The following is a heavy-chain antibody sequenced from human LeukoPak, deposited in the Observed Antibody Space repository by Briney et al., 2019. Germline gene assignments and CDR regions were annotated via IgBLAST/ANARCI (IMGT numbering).Heavy chain of an antibody. CDR2: INPNSGGT. V-gene: IGHV1-2*02. Sequence: ASVKVSCKAPGYSFTDYYMHWVRQAPGQGLEWMGWINPNSGGTNYAQKFQGRVTMTRDTSISTAYMELSSLRSDDTAVYYCARDRGGGSGTYYILYWGQGSLVTVSS. CDR1: GYSFTDYY. J-gene: IGHJ4*02. D-gene: IGHD3-10*01. CDR3: ARDRGGGSGTYYILY.